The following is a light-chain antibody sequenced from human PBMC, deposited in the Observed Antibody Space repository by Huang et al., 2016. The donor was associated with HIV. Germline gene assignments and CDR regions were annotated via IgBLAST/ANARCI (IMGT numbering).Light chain of an antibody. CDR1: QSVSSY. Sequence: EIVLTQSPATLSLSPGERATLSCRASQSVSSYLAWYQQKPGQAPRLLIYDAFNRATGIPARFSGSGSGTDFTLTISSLEPEEFAVYYCQQRSNWWTFGQGTKVEIK. J-gene: IGKJ1*01. V-gene: IGKV3-11*01. CDR3: QQRSNWWT. CDR2: DAF.